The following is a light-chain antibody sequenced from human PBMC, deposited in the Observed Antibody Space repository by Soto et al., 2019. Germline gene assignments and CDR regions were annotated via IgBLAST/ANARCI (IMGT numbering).Light chain of an antibody. CDR2: GAS. Sequence: EIVMTQSPATLSVSPGERATLSCRASRPITRSYLACYHQKPGQAPRLLIYGASTRATGIPARFSGSGSGTEFTLTITSLQSEDFAVYYCQQYNYWPLTFGGGTRVEIK. J-gene: IGKJ4*01. V-gene: IGKV3-15*01. CDR3: QQYNYWPLT. CDR1: RPITRSY.